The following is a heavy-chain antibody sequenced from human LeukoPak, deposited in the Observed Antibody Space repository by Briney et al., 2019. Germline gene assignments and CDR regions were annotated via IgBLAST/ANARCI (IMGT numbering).Heavy chain of an antibody. J-gene: IGHJ5*02. CDR1: GYSISSGYY. CDR2: IYHSGST. CDR3: ARDPVGAFNWFDP. V-gene: IGHV4-38-2*02. Sequence: SETLSLTCTVSGYSISSGYYWGWIRQPPGKGLEWIGSIYHSGSTYYNPSLKSRVTISVDTSKNQFSLKLSSVTAADTAVYYCARDPVGAFNWFDPWGQGTLVTVSS. D-gene: IGHD1-26*01.